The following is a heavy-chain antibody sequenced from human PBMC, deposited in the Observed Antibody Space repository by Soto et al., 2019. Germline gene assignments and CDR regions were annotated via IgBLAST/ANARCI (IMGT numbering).Heavy chain of an antibody. J-gene: IGHJ4*02. CDR1: GYSFTSYW. D-gene: IGHD1-26*01. CDR2: IYPGDSDT. V-gene: IGHV5-51*01. Sequence: PGESLKISCKGSGYSFTSYWIGWVRQMPGKGLEWMGIIYPGDSDTRYSPSFQGQVTISADKSISTAYLQWSSLKASDTAMYYCARGAVGSAYSGSDFAIDYWGQGTLVTVSS. CDR3: ARGAVGSAYSGSDFAIDY.